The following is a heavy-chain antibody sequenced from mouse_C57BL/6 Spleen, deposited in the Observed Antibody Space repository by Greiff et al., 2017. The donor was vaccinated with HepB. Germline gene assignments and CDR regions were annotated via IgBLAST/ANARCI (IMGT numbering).Heavy chain of an antibody. D-gene: IGHD1-1*01. CDR2: ISSGGSYT. CDR3: ARQGRTDFDY. Sequence: EVQVVESGGDLVKPGGSLKLSCAASGFTFSSYGMSWVRQTPDKRLEWVATISSGGSYTYYPDSVKGRFTISRDNAKNTLYLQMSSLKSEDTAMYYCARQGRTDFDYWGQGTTLTVSS. J-gene: IGHJ2*01. V-gene: IGHV5-6*01. CDR1: GFTFSSYG.